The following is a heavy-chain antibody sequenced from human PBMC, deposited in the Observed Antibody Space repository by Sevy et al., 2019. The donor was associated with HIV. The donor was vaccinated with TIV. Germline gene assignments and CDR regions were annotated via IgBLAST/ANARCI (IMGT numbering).Heavy chain of an antibody. CDR3: ARGDYFGSGISNYYYYGMDV. Sequence: KQSQTLSLTCAISGDSVSSNSAAWNWIRQSPSRGLEWLGRTYYRSKWYNDYAVSVKSRITINPDTSKNQFSLQPNSVTPEDTAVYYWARGDYFGSGISNYYYYGMDVWGQGTTVTVSS. D-gene: IGHD3-10*01. CDR1: GDSVSSNSAA. CDR2: TYYRSKWYN. V-gene: IGHV6-1*01. J-gene: IGHJ6*02.